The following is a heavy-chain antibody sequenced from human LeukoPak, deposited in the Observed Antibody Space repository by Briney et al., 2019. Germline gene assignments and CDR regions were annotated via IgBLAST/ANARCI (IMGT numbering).Heavy chain of an antibody. CDR2: IYYSGST. CDR1: GGSISSYY. J-gene: IGHJ5*02. D-gene: IGHD3-22*01. CDR3: AREVVVYNWFDP. V-gene: IGHV4-59*01. Sequence: SETLSLTCTVSGGSISSYYWSWIRQPPGKGLEWIGYIYYSGSTNHNPSLKSRVTISVDTSKNQFSLKLSSVTAADTAVYYCAREVVVYNWFDPWGQGTLVTVSS.